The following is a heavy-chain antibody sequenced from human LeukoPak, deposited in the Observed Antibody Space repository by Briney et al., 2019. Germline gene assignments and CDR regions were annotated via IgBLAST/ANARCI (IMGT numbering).Heavy chain of an antibody. Sequence: ASETLSLTCTVSGDSISSGDYYWSWIRQPAGKGLEWIGRISSSGSTNYNPSLRSRVTISVDTSKNQFSLKLSSVTAADTAVYFCARGPYSYDSSGAFDIWGQGTMVTVSS. D-gene: IGHD3-22*01. CDR2: ISSSGST. CDR1: GDSISSGDYY. CDR3: ARGPYSYDSSGAFDI. J-gene: IGHJ3*02. V-gene: IGHV4-61*02.